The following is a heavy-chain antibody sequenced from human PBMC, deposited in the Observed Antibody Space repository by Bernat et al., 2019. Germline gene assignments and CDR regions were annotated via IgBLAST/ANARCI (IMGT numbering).Heavy chain of an antibody. CDR1: GFTFSNA. V-gene: IGHV3-30-3*01. CDR3: ARDRSVRAASGPVSLWYVDL. J-gene: IGHJ2*01. D-gene: IGHD3/OR15-3a*01. Sequence: QVQLVESGGGVVQPGRSLRLSCAASGFTFSNAMHWVRQALGKGLEWVAVISYDGSSKYYADSEKGRFTISRDNSKNTHYLQMNSLRAEDTAVYYCARDRSVRAASGPVSLWYVDLWGRGTLVTVSS. CDR2: ISYDGSSK.